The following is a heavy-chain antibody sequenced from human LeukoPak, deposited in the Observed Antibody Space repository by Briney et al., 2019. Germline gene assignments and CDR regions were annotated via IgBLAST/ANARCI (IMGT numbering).Heavy chain of an antibody. CDR2: INSDVSTT. D-gene: IGHD5-18*01. CDR3: ARYARYSAFDI. V-gene: IGHV3-74*01. J-gene: IGHJ3*02. Sequence: GGSLRLSCAASGFTSSAYWMHWVRQVPGKGLVWVSRINSDVSTTNYADSVKGRFTISRDNAKNTIYLQMNSLRAEDTAVYYCARYARYSAFDILGRRRVVTVSS. CDR1: GFTSSAYW.